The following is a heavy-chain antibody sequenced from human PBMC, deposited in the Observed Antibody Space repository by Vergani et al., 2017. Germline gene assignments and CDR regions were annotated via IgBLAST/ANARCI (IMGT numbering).Heavy chain of an antibody. CDR1: GCSISSGGYY. CDR3: ARMTTVTRYYFDY. Sequence: QVQLQESGPGLVKPSQTLSLTCTVSGCSISSGGYYWSWIRQHPGKGLEWIGYIYYSGSTYYNPSLKSLVTISVDTSKNQFSLKLSSVTAADTAVYYCARMTTVTRYYFDYWGQGTLVTVSS. CDR2: IYYSGST. J-gene: IGHJ4*02. V-gene: IGHV4-31*01. D-gene: IGHD4-17*01.